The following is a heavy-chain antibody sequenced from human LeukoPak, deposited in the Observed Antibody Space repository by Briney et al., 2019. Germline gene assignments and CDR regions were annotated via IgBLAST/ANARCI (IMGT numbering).Heavy chain of an antibody. CDR3: ARGSLYYYGSGSYYS. CDR1: GGSFSGYY. Sequence: SETLSLTCAVYGGSFSGYYWSWIRQPPGKGLEWIGEINHSGSTNYNPSLKSRVTISVDTSKNQFSLKLSSVTAADTAVYYCARGSLYYYGSGSYYSWGQGTLVTVSS. CDR2: INHSGST. D-gene: IGHD3-10*01. J-gene: IGHJ5*02. V-gene: IGHV4-34*01.